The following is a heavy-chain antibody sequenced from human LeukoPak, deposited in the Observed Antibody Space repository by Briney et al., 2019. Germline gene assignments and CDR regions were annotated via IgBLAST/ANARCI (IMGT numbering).Heavy chain of an antibody. D-gene: IGHD2-2*01. Sequence: PGGSLRLSCAASGFIFSSYAMSWVRQAPGKGLEWVSSISSSSSYIYYADSVKGRFTISRDNAKNSLYLQMNSLRAEDTAVYYCANDIVVVPAASGYWGQGTLVTVSS. CDR3: ANDIVVVPAASGY. CDR1: GFIFSSYA. J-gene: IGHJ4*02. CDR2: ISSSSSYI. V-gene: IGHV3-21*01.